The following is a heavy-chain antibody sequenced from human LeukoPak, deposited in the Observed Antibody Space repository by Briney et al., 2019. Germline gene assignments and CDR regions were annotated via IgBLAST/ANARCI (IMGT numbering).Heavy chain of an antibody. V-gene: IGHV3-48*01. J-gene: IGHJ4*02. Sequence: GGSLRLSCAASGFTFSRYSMNWVRQAPGKGLEWVSYINLNSRTIDYADSVRGRFTISRDNAKSSLYLQMNSLRAEDTAVYYCARGGAARPDYWGQGTLVTVFS. CDR1: GFTFSRYS. D-gene: IGHD6-6*01. CDR2: INLNSRTI. CDR3: ARGGAARPDY.